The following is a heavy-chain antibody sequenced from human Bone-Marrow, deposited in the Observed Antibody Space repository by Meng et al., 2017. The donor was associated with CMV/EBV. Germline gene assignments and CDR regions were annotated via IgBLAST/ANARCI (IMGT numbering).Heavy chain of an antibody. V-gene: IGHV3-30*02. CDR2: IRYGGSNK. D-gene: IGHD1-20*01. CDR1: GFAFSSYG. J-gene: IGHJ4*02. CDR3: ARQWDYGYNSLDF. Sequence: GESLKISCAASGFAFSSYGMYWVRQAPGKGLEWVAFIRYGGSNKYYADSVKGRFTISRDNSKTTLYLQMNSLRAEDTAVYYCARQWDYGYNSLDFWGQGTLVTVSS.